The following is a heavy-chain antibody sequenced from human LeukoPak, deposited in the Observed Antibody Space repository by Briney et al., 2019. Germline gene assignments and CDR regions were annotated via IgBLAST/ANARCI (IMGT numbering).Heavy chain of an antibody. CDR3: ARDYCTTTSCSCSDY. D-gene: IGHD2-2*01. V-gene: IGHV4-30-2*01. CDR1: GDSISSGGYY. CDR2: IYHSGPT. J-gene: IGHJ4*02. Sequence: PSETLSLTCTVSGDSISSGGYYWSWIRQPPGKGLEWIGYIYHSGPTYYNPSLKSRVTISVDRHKNQFSLKLSSVTAADTAVYYCARDYCTTTSCSCSDYWGQGILVTVSS.